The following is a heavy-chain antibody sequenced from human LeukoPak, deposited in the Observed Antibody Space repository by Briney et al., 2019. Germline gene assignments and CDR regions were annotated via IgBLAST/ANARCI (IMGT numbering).Heavy chain of an antibody. CDR3: ARDPGPCGGDCYSSGYGMDV. CDR2: IIPIFGTA. CDR1: GGTFSSYA. V-gene: IGHV1-69*13. Sequence: GASVTVSCTASGGTFSSYAISWVRQAPGQGLEWMGGIIPIFGTANYAQKFQGRVTITADESTSTAYMELSSLRSEDTAVYYCARDPGPCGGDCYSSGYGMDVWGQGTTVTVSS. D-gene: IGHD2-21*02. J-gene: IGHJ6*02.